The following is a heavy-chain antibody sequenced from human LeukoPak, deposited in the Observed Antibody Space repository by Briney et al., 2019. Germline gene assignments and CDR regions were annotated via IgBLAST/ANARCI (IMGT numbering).Heavy chain of an antibody. Sequence: PSETLSLTCTVSGGSISSYYWSWIRQPPGKGLEWIGYIYYSGSTNYNPSLKSRVTISVDTSKNQFSLKLSSVTAADTAVYYCAGSETRGYYGSGTNWFDPGGQGTLVTVSS. CDR3: AGSETRGYYGSGTNWFDP. V-gene: IGHV4-59*01. CDR1: GGSISSYY. D-gene: IGHD3-10*01. J-gene: IGHJ5*02. CDR2: IYYSGST.